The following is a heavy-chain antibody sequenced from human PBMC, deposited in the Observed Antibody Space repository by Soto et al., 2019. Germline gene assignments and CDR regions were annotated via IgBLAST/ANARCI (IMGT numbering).Heavy chain of an antibody. CDR3: ARDRGYYGSGSYPTHRPYYYGMDV. J-gene: IGHJ6*02. CDR2: ISAYNGNT. D-gene: IGHD3-10*01. V-gene: IGHV1-18*01. Sequence: ASVKVSCKASGGTFSSYTISWVRQAPGQGLEWMGWISAYNGNTNYAQKLQGRVTMTTDTSTSTAYMELRSLRSDDTAVYYCARDRGYYGSGSYPTHRPYYYGMDVWGQGTTVTVSS. CDR1: GGTFSSYT.